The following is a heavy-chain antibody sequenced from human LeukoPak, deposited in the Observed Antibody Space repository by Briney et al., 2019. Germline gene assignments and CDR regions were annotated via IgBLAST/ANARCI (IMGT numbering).Heavy chain of an antibody. CDR2: ISYDGSNK. Sequence: PGRSLRLSCAASGFTFSSYGMHWVRQAPGKGLEWVAVISYDGSNKYYADSVKGRFTISRVNSKNTLYLQMNSLRAEDTAVYYCAKDTSSSDYYYYYGMDVWGQGTTVTVSS. V-gene: IGHV3-30*18. D-gene: IGHD2-2*01. CDR3: AKDTSSSDYYYYYGMDV. CDR1: GFTFSSYG. J-gene: IGHJ6*02.